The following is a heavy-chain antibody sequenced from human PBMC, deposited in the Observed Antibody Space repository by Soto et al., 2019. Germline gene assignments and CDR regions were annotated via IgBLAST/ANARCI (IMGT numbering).Heavy chain of an antibody. J-gene: IGHJ4*02. Sequence: EVQLLESGGGLVQPGGSLRLSCAASGFTFGSYAMTWVRQVPGKGLEWVSAISGSGGTTYHADSVKGRFTISRDNSNNTLYLQMNSLRAEDTAVYYCAKGAYTYGFSSDYWGQGTLVTVSS. CDR1: GFTFGSYA. CDR2: ISGSGGTT. V-gene: IGHV3-23*01. CDR3: AKGAYTYGFSSDY. D-gene: IGHD5-18*01.